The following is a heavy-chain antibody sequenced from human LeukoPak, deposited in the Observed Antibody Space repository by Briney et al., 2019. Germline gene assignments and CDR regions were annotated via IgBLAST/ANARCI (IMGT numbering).Heavy chain of an antibody. Sequence: ASVKVSCKASGYTFTSYGISWVRQAPGQGLEWMGWISAYNGNTNYAQKLQGRVTMTTDTSTSTAYMELGSLRSDDTAVYYCARAGREMGTIFPPRDYWGQGTLVTVSS. CDR3: ARAGREMGTIFPPRDY. J-gene: IGHJ4*02. CDR1: GYTFTSYG. CDR2: ISAYNGNT. V-gene: IGHV1-18*01. D-gene: IGHD5-24*01.